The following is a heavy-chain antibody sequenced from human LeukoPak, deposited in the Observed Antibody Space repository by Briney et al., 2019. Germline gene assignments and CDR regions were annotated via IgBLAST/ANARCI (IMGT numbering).Heavy chain of an antibody. D-gene: IGHD5-12*01. J-gene: IGHJ5*02. CDR1: GFTYSSYS. CDR2: ISSSSSTI. V-gene: IGHV3-48*02. CDR3: ARGGSGSFDP. Sequence: SGGSLRLSCAASGFTYSSYSMSWVRQAPGKGLERVSYISSSSSTIYYADSVKGRFTISRDNAKNSLYLQMNSLRDEDTAVYYCARGGSGSFDPWGQGTLVTVSS.